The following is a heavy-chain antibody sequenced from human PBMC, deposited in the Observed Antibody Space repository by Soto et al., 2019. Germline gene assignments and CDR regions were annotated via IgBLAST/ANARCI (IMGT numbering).Heavy chain of an antibody. CDR1: GFSVSSYY. J-gene: IGHJ4*02. Sequence: GGSLRLSCAASGFSVSSYYMTWVRQAPGKGLEWVSVIYSGGSTYYADSVQGRFTISRDNSKNTLYLQMNSLRAEDTAVYYCARSITVAGPGVLDYWGQGTLVTVSS. CDR2: IYSGGST. V-gene: IGHV3-66*01. D-gene: IGHD6-19*01. CDR3: ARSITVAGPGVLDY.